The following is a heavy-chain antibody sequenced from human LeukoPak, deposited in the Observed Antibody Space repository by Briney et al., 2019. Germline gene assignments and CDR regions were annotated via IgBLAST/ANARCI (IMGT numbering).Heavy chain of an antibody. CDR3: ARRPPRLVFDY. Sequence: ASVKVSCKASGYTFTGYYMHWVRQAPGQGLEWMGWINPNSGGTNYAQKFQGRVTISVDTSKNQFSLKLSSVTAADTAVYYCARRPPRLVFDYWGQGTLVTVSS. D-gene: IGHD2-15*01. CDR1: GYTFTGYY. J-gene: IGHJ4*02. CDR2: INPNSGGT. V-gene: IGHV1-2*02.